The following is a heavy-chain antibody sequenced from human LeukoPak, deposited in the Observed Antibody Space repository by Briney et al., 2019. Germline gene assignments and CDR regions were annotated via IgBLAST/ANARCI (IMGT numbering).Heavy chain of an antibody. CDR2: IYTSGST. CDR1: GGSISSGSYY. J-gene: IGHJ4*02. CDR3: ARAPRDYDSSGYYFSY. Sequence: SETLSLTCTVSGGSISSGSYYWSWIRQPAGKGLEWIGRIYTSGSTNYNPSLKSRVTIPVDSSKNQFSLKLSSVTAADTAVYYCARAPRDYDSSGYYFSYWGQGTLVTVSS. V-gene: IGHV4-61*02. D-gene: IGHD3-22*01.